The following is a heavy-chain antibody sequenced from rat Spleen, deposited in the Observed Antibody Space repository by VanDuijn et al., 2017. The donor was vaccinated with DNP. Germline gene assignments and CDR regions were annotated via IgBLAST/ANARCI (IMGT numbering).Heavy chain of an antibody. Sequence: EVQLVESGGGLVQPGRSLKVSCAASGFTFSDYNMAWVRQAPKKGLEWVAYITYDGGSTYYRDSVKGRFTVSRDNTKSTLYLQMDSLRSEDTATYYCTSGLYWGQGVMVTVSS. CDR3: TSGLY. J-gene: IGHJ2*01. D-gene: IGHD1-7*01. CDR1: GFTFSDYN. CDR2: ITYDGGST. V-gene: IGHV5S10*01.